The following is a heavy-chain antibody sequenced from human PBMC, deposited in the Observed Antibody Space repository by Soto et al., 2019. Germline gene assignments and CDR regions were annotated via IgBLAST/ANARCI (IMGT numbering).Heavy chain of an antibody. CDR3: AHRQAQGIGLAGTFDS. CDR2: IYWDDDK. J-gene: IGHJ4*02. Sequence: QITLKESGPTLVKPTQTLTLTCTFSGFSFSTTGVGVGWIRQPPGKALEWLALIYWDDDKRYSPSLKSRLTITXATXKXRVVLTMTNMDPVDTATYYCAHRQAQGIGLAGTFDSWGQGPLVTVSS. V-gene: IGHV2-5*02. D-gene: IGHD6-19*01. CDR1: GFSFSTTGVG.